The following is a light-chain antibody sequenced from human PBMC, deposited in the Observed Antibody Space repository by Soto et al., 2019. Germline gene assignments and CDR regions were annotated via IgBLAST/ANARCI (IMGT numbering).Light chain of an antibody. CDR1: SSNIGAGYD. CDR3: QSYDSSLSGLL. CDR2: GNS. J-gene: IGLJ2*01. Sequence: QSVLTQPPSVSGAPGQRVSISGTGSSSNIGAGYDVHWYQQLPGTAPKLLIYGNSNRPSGVPDRFSGSKSGTSASLAITGLQAEDEADYYCQSYDSSLSGLLFGGGTKLTVL. V-gene: IGLV1-40*01.